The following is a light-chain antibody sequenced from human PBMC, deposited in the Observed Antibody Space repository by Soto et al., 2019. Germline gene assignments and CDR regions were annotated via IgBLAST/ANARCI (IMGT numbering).Light chain of an antibody. CDR2: DGS. Sequence: QSALTQPASVSGSPGQSITISCTRTSSDVGSYNLVSWFQQHPDKAPKLLLYDGSKRPSGVSNRFSGSKSGNTASLPISGLQAEDEGDYYCCSYVVRHVIFGGGTQLNVL. V-gene: IGLV2-23*01. J-gene: IGLJ2*01. CDR1: SSDVGSYNL. CDR3: CSYVVRHVI.